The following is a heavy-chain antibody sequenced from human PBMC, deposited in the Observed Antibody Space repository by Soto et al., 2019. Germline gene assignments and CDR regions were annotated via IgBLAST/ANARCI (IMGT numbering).Heavy chain of an antibody. V-gene: IGHV3-9*01. Sequence: PGGSLRLSCAASGFTFDDYAMHWVRQAPGKGLEWVSGISWNSGSIGYADSVKGRFTISRDNSKNTLYLQMNSLRAEDTAVYYCARHDYGDYVADYWGQGTLVTVSS. CDR2: ISWNSGSI. J-gene: IGHJ4*02. D-gene: IGHD4-17*01. CDR3: ARHDYGDYVADY. CDR1: GFTFDDYA.